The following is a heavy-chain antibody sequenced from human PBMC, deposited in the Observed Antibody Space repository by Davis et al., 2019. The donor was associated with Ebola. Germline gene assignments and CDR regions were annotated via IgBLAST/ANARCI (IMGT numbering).Heavy chain of an antibody. CDR2: ISSSSSTI. Sequence: GESLNISCAASGFTFSTYSMNWVRQAPGKGLEWVSYISSSSSTIYYADSVKGRFTISRDNAKHSLYLPMNSLRDEDTAVYYCAREEYYYDSSDYPYYFAYWGQGTLVTVSS. J-gene: IGHJ4*02. V-gene: IGHV3-48*02. CDR3: AREEYYYDSSDYPYYFAY. D-gene: IGHD3-22*01. CDR1: GFTFSTYS.